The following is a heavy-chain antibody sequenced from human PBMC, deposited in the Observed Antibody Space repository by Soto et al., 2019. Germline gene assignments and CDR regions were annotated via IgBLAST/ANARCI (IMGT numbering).Heavy chain of an antibody. Sequence: LSLTCTVSGGSISSGGYYWSWIRQHPGKGLEWIGYIYYSGSTYYNPSLKGRVTISVDTSKNQFSLKLSSVTAADTAVYYCALRAQPDYYYYGMDVWGQGTTVTVSS. D-gene: IGHD5-18*01. CDR1: GGSISSGGYY. V-gene: IGHV4-31*03. J-gene: IGHJ6*02. CDR2: IYYSGST. CDR3: ALRAQPDYYYYGMDV.